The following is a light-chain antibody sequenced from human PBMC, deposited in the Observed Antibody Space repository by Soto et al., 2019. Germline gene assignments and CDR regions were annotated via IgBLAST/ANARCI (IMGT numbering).Light chain of an antibody. CDR2: AAS. CDR1: QSIRSH. CDR3: QQSCTSTAPT. Sequence: DMQITKSPSSLSASVGDRVPITFRSSQSIRSHLNWYQHKAGKAPKLLIYAASSLQNGVPSRFSGSGSVPDFTLTIRSLQPEEFAPYYCQQSCTSTAPTFGGGTKVDI. V-gene: IGKV1-39*01. J-gene: IGKJ4*01.